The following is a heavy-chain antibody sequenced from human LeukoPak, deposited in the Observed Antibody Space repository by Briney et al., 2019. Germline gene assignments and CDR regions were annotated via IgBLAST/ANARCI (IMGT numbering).Heavy chain of an antibody. CDR3: ARDDRPATMIVVAADY. CDR2: ISYDGSNK. CDR1: GFTVSSNY. V-gene: IGHV3-30*03. J-gene: IGHJ4*02. D-gene: IGHD3-22*01. Sequence: GGSLRLSCAASGFTVSSNYMSWVRQAPGKGLEWVAVISYDGSNKYYADSVKGRFTISRDNSKNTLYLQMNSLRAEDTAVYYCARDDRPATMIVVAADYWGQGTLVTVSS.